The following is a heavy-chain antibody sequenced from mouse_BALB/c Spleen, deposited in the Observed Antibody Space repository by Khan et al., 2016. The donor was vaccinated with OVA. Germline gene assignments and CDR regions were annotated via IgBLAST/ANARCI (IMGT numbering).Heavy chain of an antibody. V-gene: IGHV3-2*02. CDR3: ARTARIKY. Sequence: EVQLLESGPGLVKPSQSLSLTCTVTGYSITSDYGWNWIRQFPGNKLEWMGYISYSGSTNYNPSLKSRISITRDTSKNLFFLQLNSVTTEDTATYYCARTARIKYWGQGTTLTVSS. D-gene: IGHD1-2*01. CDR1: GYSITSDYG. CDR2: ISYSGST. J-gene: IGHJ2*01.